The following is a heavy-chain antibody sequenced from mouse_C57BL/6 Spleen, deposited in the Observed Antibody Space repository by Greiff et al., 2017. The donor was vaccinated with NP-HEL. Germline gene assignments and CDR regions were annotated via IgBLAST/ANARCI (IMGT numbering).Heavy chain of an antibody. V-gene: IGHV1-22*01. J-gene: IGHJ2*01. CDR3: ARFLWPPRGYFDY. D-gene: IGHD1-1*02. CDR1: GYTFTDYN. CDR2: INPNNGGT. Sequence: EVQLQQSGPELVKPGASVKMSCKASGYTFTDYNMHWVKQSHGKSLEWIGYINPNNGGTSYNQKFKGKATLTVNKSSTTAYLELRSLTSEDSAVYYCARFLWPPRGYFDYWGQGTTLTVSS.